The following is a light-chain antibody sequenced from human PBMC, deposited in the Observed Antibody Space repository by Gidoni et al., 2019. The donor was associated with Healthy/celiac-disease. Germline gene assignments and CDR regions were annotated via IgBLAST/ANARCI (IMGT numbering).Light chain of an antibody. J-gene: IGKJ4*01. CDR1: QSVSSSY. Sequence: EIVLTQSPGTLSLSPGERATLACRASQSVSSSYLAWYQQKPGHAPRLLIYGASRRATGIPDRFSGSGSGTDFTLTISRLEPEDFAVYYCQQYGSSPPELTFGGGTKVEIK. V-gene: IGKV3-20*01. CDR2: GAS. CDR3: QQYGSSPPELT.